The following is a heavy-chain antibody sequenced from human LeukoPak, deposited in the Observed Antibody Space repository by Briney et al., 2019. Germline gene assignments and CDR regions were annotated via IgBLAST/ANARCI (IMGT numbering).Heavy chain of an antibody. Sequence: SETLSLTCTVSGGSIRSSYYYWSWIRQHPGKGLEWIGYIYYSGSTYYNPSLKSRVTISVDTSKNQFSLKLSSVTAADTAVYYCARVLAPDYGDYLFDYWGQGTLVTVSS. V-gene: IGHV4-31*03. D-gene: IGHD4-17*01. CDR1: GGSIRSSYYY. J-gene: IGHJ4*02. CDR2: IYYSGST. CDR3: ARVLAPDYGDYLFDY.